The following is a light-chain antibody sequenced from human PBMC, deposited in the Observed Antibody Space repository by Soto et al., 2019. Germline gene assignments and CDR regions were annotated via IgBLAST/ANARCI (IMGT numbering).Light chain of an antibody. CDR3: QQYNSWPPYT. J-gene: IGKJ2*01. CDR2: GAS. CDR1: QTINRW. V-gene: IGKV3-15*01. Sequence: MTQSPSTLSASVGDRVTITCRASQTINRWLAWYQQKPGQAPRLLIYGASTRATGTPARFSGSGSGTEFTLTISSLQSEDFAVYYCQQYNSWPPYTFGQGTKLEIK.